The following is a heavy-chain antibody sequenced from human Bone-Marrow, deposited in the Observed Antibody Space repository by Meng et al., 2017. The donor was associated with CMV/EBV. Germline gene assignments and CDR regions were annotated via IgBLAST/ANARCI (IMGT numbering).Heavy chain of an antibody. Sequence: SETLSLTCTVSGGSISSSSYYWGWIRQPPGKGLEWIGSIYYSGSTYYNPSLKSRVTISVDTSKNQFSLKLSSVTAADTAVYYCARVPPTSLTYGGPAGYAFDIWGQGTMVTVSS. CDR1: GGSISSSSYY. D-gene: IGHD4-23*01. CDR3: ARVPPTSLTYGGPAGYAFDI. V-gene: IGHV4-39*07. J-gene: IGHJ3*02. CDR2: IYYSGST.